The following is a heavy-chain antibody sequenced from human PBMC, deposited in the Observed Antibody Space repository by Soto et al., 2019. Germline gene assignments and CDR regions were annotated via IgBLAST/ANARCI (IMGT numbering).Heavy chain of an antibody. D-gene: IGHD1-1*01. CDR1: GYTFTTYG. CDR2: ISAHNDNT. CDR3: ARGRYGDY. V-gene: IGHV1-18*01. J-gene: IGHJ4*02. Sequence: QVHLVQSGAEVRKPGASVKVSCKGSGYTFTTYGITWVRHAPGQGLEWMGWISAHNDNTNYAQKVQGRVTVTRDTSTSTAYMELRNLRSDDTAVYYCARGRYGDYWGQGALVTVSS.